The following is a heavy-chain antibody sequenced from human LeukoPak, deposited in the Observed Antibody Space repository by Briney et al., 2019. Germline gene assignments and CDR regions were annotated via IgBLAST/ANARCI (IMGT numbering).Heavy chain of an antibody. V-gene: IGHV4-39*01. CDR2: IYYSGST. CDR3: ARLINWGRPNWPYFDL. J-gene: IGHJ2*01. CDR1: GGSISSSSYY. D-gene: IGHD7-27*01. Sequence: PSETLSLTCTVSGGSISSSSYYWGWIRQPPGKGLEWIGSIYYSGSTYYNPSLKSRVTISVDTSKNQFSLKLSSVTAADTAVYYCARLINWGRPNWPYFDLWGRGTLVTVSS.